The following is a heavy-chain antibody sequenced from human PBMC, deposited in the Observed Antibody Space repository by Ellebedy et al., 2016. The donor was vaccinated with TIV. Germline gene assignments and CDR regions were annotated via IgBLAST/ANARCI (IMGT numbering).Heavy chain of an antibody. CDR2: IWYDGSYK. D-gene: IGHD6-13*01. CDR3: AKPADPNPGYSASWATYFDY. CDR1: GFTFSSYG. J-gene: IGHJ4*02. Sequence: GESLKISXAASGFTFSSYGMHWVRQAPGKGLEWVAVIWYDGSYKYYADSVKDRFTISRDNSKNTLFLHMNILRTEDTAVYYCAKPADPNPGYSASWATYFDYWGQGTLVTVSS. V-gene: IGHV3-30*02.